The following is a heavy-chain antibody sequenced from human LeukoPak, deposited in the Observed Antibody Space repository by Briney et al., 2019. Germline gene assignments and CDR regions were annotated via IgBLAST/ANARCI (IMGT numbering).Heavy chain of an antibody. CDR1: GYSFTGYY. V-gene: IGHV1-2*02. J-gene: IGHJ3*02. CDR3: ARQSTGWHYDAFDI. Sequence: ASVKVSCKASGYSFTGYYMHWVRQAPGQGLEWMGWINPNSGGTNYVQKFQGRVTMTRDKSISTAYLQWSSLKASDTAIYYCARQSTGWHYDAFDIWGQGTMVTVSS. D-gene: IGHD6-19*01. CDR2: INPNSGGT.